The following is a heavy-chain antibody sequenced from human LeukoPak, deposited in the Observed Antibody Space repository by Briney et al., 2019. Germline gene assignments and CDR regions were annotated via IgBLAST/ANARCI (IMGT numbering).Heavy chain of an antibody. V-gene: IGHV4-39*01. CDR1: GSSISSSSYY. CDR2: IYYSGST. Sequence: SETLSLTCTVSGSSISSSSYYWGWIRQPPGKGLEWIGSIYYSGSTYYNPSLKSRVTISVDTSKNQFSLKLSSVTAADTAVYYCARHAYYYSSGFYFDYWGQGTLVTVSS. D-gene: IGHD6-19*01. CDR3: ARHAYYYSSGFYFDY. J-gene: IGHJ4*02.